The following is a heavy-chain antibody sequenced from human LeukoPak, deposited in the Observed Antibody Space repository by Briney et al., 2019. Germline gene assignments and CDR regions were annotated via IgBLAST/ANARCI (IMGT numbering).Heavy chain of an antibody. CDR2: ISSDGSST. J-gene: IGHJ4*02. CDR3: ARIGSGSTLDC. V-gene: IGHV3-74*01. D-gene: IGHD3-10*01. CDR1: GFSFSSYW. Sequence: GGSLRLSCAASGFSFSSYWMHWVRQAPGKGLVWVSRISSDGSSTIYADSVKGRFTISRDNAKNTLYLQMNSLRAEDTAVYYCARIGSGSTLDCWGQGILVTVSS.